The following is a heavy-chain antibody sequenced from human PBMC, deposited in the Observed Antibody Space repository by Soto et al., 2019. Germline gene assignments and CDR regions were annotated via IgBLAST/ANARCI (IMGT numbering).Heavy chain of an antibody. CDR3: AKALYSDYELTTFDY. CDR1: GFTFSSYG. D-gene: IGHD4-17*01. J-gene: IGHJ4*02. V-gene: IGHV3-23*01. Sequence: EVHLLESGGGLEQPGNFLRLSCAASGFTFSSYGMSWVRQAPGKGLEWVSAMSGSGDRSYYTESVKGRFIISRDNSKSTLYLHMSNLSAEDTAVYYCAKALYSDYELTTFDYWGQGSLVTVSS. CDR2: MSGSGDRS.